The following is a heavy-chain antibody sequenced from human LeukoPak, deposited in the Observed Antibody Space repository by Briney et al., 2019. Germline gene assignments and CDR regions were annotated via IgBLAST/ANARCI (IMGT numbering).Heavy chain of an antibody. J-gene: IGHJ5*02. CDR3: ARGGPYDFWSGYSWFDP. V-gene: IGHV5-51*01. Sequence: GESLRISCKGSGYSFTSYWIGWVRQMPGKGLEWMGIIYPGDSDTRYSPSFQGQVTISADKSISTAYLQWSSLKASDTAMYYCARGGPYDFWSGYSWFDPWGQGTLVTVSS. CDR1: GYSFTSYW. D-gene: IGHD3-3*01. CDR2: IYPGDSDT.